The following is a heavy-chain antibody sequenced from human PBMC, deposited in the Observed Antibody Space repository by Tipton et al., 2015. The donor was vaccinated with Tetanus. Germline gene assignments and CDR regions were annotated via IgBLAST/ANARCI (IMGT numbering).Heavy chain of an antibody. V-gene: IGHV3-23*01. J-gene: IGHJ4*02. D-gene: IGHD3-10*01. CDR3: ARVTMVRVVDY. CDR2: ISGSGGST. Sequence: SLRLSCAASGFTFSSYAMGWVRQAPGKGLEWVSAISGSGGSTYYADSVKGRFTISRDNAKNSLYLQMNSLRAEDTAVYYCARVTMVRVVDYWGQGTLVTVSS. CDR1: GFTFSSYA.